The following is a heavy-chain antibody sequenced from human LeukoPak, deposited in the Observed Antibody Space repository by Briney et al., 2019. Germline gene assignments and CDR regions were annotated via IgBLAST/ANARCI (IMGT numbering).Heavy chain of an antibody. V-gene: IGHV1-2*02. CDR3: AREPLPSYYYYYMDV. CDR2: INPNSGGT. CDR1: GYTFTGYY. J-gene: IGHJ6*03. Sequence: ASVKVSCKVSGYTFTGYYMHGVRQAPGQGLEWMGWINPNSGGTNYAQKFQGRVTMTRDTSISTAYMELSRLRSDDTAVYYCAREPLPSYYYYYMDVWGKGTTVNVSS. D-gene: IGHD1-26*01.